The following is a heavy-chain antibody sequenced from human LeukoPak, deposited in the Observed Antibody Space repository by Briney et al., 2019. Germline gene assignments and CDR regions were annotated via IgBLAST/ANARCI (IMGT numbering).Heavy chain of an antibody. CDR3: ARGLKGLFGVPYPAGY. CDR1: GYTFTGYY. V-gene: IGHV1-2*02. J-gene: IGHJ4*02. CDR2: INPNSGGT. D-gene: IGHD3-3*01. Sequence: GASVKVSCKASGYTFTGYYMHWVRQSPGQGLEWMGWINPNSGGTNYAQKFQGRVTMTRDTSISTAYMELSRLRSDDTAVYYCARGLKGLFGVPYPAGYWGQGTLVTVS.